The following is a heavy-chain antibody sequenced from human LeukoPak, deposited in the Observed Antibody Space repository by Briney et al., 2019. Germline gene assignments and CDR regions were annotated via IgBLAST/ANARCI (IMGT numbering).Heavy chain of an antibody. V-gene: IGHV3-48*04. CDR3: ARDRGGSYSAIDY. CDR2: ISSSSITI. J-gene: IGHJ4*02. Sequence: GGSLRLSCAASGFTFSSYSLNWVRQAPGKGLEGVSFISSSSITIYYADSVKGRFTISRDNAEKSLYLQMNSLRAEDTAVYYCARDRGGSYSAIDYWAREPWSPSPQ. CDR1: GFTFSSYS. D-gene: IGHD2-15*01.